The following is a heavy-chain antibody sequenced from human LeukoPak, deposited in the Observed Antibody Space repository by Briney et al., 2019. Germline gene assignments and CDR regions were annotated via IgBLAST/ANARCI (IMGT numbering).Heavy chain of an antibody. J-gene: IGHJ1*01. D-gene: IGHD6-19*01. CDR3: ARHDGSGWPFQY. Sequence: SETLSLTCTVSGGSIRSSSYYWGWIRQPPGKGLEWIGSIYYSGSTYYNPSLKSRVTISVDTSKNQFSLKLSSVTAADTAVYYCARHDGSGWPFQYWGQGTLVTVSS. CDR2: IYYSGST. V-gene: IGHV4-39*01. CDR1: GGSIRSSSYY.